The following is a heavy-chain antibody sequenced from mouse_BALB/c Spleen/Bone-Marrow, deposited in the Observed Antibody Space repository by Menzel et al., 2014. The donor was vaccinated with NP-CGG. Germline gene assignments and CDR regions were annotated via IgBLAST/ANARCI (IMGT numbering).Heavy chain of an antibody. CDR2: ISSGSSNI. Sequence: EVQRVESGGGLVQPGGSRKLSCAASGFTFSSFGMHWVRQAPEKGLEWVAYISSGSSNIYYGDTVKGRFTISRDNPKNTLFLQMTSLRSEDTAMYYCTRGGNWDDFDYWGQGTTLTVSS. J-gene: IGHJ2*01. CDR1: GFTFSSFG. D-gene: IGHD4-1*01. V-gene: IGHV5-17*02. CDR3: TRGGNWDDFDY.